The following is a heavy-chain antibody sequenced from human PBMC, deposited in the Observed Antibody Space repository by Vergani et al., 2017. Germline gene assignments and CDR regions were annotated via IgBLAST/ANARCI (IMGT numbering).Heavy chain of an antibody. V-gene: IGHV2-26*01. Sequence: QVTLKESGPVLVKPTEPLTLTCTVSGFSLSNARMGVSWIRQPPGKALEWLAHIFSNDEKSYSTSLKSRLTISKDTSKSQVVLTMTNMDPVDTATYYCARILYRWELPDYWGQGTLVTVSS. CDR3: ARILYRWELPDY. CDR2: IFSNDEK. J-gene: IGHJ4*02. CDR1: GFSLSNARMG. D-gene: IGHD1-26*01.